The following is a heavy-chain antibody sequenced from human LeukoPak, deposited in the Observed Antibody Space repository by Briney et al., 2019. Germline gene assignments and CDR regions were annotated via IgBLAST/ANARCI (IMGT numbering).Heavy chain of an antibody. CDR1: GYTFNSYA. CDR2: INAGNGNT. Sequence: ASVKVSCKASGYTFNSYAMHWVRQAPGQRLEWMGWINAGNGNTKYSQKFQGRVTITRDTSASTAYMELSSLRSEDTAVYYCARDRYSSIWHEKYWYFDLWGRGTLVTVSS. V-gene: IGHV1-3*01. CDR3: ARDRYSSIWHEKYWYFDL. J-gene: IGHJ2*01. D-gene: IGHD6-13*01.